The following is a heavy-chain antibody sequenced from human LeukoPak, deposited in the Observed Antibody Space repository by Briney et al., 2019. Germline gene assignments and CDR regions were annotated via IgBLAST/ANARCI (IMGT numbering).Heavy chain of an antibody. Sequence: PSETLSLTCIVSGGSISSYYWSWIRQPPGKGLEWIGEINHSGSTNYNPSLKSRVTISVDTSKNQFSLKLSSVTAADTAVYYCARGRRITGTTVRYYYYYMDVWGKGTTVTVSS. J-gene: IGHJ6*03. V-gene: IGHV4-34*01. CDR2: INHSGST. D-gene: IGHD1-7*01. CDR1: GGSISSYY. CDR3: ARGRRITGTTVRYYYYYMDV.